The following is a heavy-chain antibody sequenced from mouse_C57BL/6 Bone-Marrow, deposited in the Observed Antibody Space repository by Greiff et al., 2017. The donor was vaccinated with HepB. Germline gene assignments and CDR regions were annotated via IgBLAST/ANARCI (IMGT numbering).Heavy chain of an antibody. J-gene: IGHJ2*01. CDR1: GFTFSDYY. Sequence: EVMLVESEGGLVQPGSSMKLSCTASGFTFSDYYMAWVRQVPEKGLEWVANINYDGSSTYYLDSLKSRFIISRDNAKNILYLQMSSLKSEDTATYYCARGRVYDYFDYWGQGTTLTVSS. CDR2: INYDGSST. CDR3: ARGRVYDYFDY. D-gene: IGHD2-3*01. V-gene: IGHV5-16*01.